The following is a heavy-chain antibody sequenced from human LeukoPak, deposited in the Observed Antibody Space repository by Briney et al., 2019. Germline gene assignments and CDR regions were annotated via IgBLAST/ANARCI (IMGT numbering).Heavy chain of an antibody. D-gene: IGHD5-24*01. CDR2: IYHSCST. Sequence: SETLSLTCAVSGYSISSGYYWGWIRPPPGKGLEWIGSIYHSCSTYYNPSLKSRVTISVDTSKNQFSLKLSSVTAADTAVYYCARRDGIAELDYWGQGTLVTVSS. CDR1: GYSISSGYY. V-gene: IGHV4-38-2*01. J-gene: IGHJ4*02. CDR3: ARRDGIAELDY.